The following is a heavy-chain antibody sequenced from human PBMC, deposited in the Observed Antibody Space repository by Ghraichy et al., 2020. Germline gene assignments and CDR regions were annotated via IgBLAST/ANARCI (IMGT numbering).Heavy chain of an antibody. Sequence: GSLRLSCAASGFTFSGYSLTWVRQAPGKGLEWVSAISSSSIYIYYEDSVKGRFTVSRDNAKNSLYLQMNSLRAEDTAVYYCARVVVTGPFGMDVWGQGTTVTVSS. J-gene: IGHJ6*02. CDR2: ISSSSIYI. CDR3: ARVVVTGPFGMDV. V-gene: IGHV3-21*01. D-gene: IGHD2-21*02. CDR1: GFTFSGYS.